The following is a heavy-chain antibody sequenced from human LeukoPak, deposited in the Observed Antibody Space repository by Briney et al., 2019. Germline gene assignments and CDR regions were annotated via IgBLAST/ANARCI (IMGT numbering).Heavy chain of an antibody. D-gene: IGHD5-18*01. Sequence: GGSLRLSCAASGFTFSSYGMHWVRQAPGKGLEYVSAINSNGGSTYYANSVKGRFTISRDNSKNALYLQMGSLRAEDMAVYYCAREGSYGDSDYWGQGTLVTVSS. CDR2: INSNGGST. CDR3: AREGSYGDSDY. V-gene: IGHV3-64*01. CDR1: GFTFSSYG. J-gene: IGHJ4*02.